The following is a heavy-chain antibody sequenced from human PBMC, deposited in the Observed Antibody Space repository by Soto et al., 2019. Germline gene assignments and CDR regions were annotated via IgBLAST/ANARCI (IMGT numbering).Heavy chain of an antibody. CDR2: INPNSGGT. J-gene: IGHJ4*02. Sequence: ASVKVSCKASGYTFTGYYMHWVRQAPGQGLEWVGWINPNSGGTNYAQKFQGRVTMTRDTSISTAYMELSWLRSDDTAVYYCARLRGSYYSYFDYWGQGTLVTVSS. V-gene: IGHV1-2*02. D-gene: IGHD1-26*01. CDR3: ARLRGSYYSYFDY. CDR1: GYTFTGYY.